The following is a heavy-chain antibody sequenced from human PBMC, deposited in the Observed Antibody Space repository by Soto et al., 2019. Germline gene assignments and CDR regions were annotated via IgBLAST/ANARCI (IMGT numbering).Heavy chain of an antibody. CDR1: GGSFSGYY. CDR2: IDHSEST. CDR3: ARRYGVYFDY. Sequence: SETLSLTCAVYGGSFSGYYWSWIRQPPGKGLEWIGEIDHSESTNYNPSLKSRVTMSLDTSKNQFSLKLSSVTAADTAVYYCARRYGVYFDYWGQGTLVTVSS. D-gene: IGHD4-17*01. V-gene: IGHV4-34*01. J-gene: IGHJ4*02.